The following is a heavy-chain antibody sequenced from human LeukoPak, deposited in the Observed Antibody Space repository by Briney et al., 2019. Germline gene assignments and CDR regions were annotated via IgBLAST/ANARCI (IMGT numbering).Heavy chain of an antibody. CDR2: INHSGST. Sequence: TSETLSLTCAVYGGSFSGYYWSWIRQPPGKGLEWIGEINHSGSTNYNPSLKSRVTISVDTSKNQFSLKLSSVTAADTAVYYCARVFRARYYFDYWGQGTLVTVSS. CDR1: GGSFSGYY. J-gene: IGHJ4*02. V-gene: IGHV4-34*01. D-gene: IGHD3-10*01. CDR3: ARVFRARYYFDY.